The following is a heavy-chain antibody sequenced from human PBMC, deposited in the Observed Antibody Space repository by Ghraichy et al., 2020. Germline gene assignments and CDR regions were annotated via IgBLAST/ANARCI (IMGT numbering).Heavy chain of an antibody. CDR3: ASLKFIAAAGTPPNIIDY. Sequence: ESLNISCAVYGGSFSGYYWSWIRQPPGKGLEWIGEINHSGSTNYNPSLKSRVTISVDTSKNQFSLKLSSVTAADTAVYYCASLKFIAAAGTPPNIIDYWGQGTLVTVSS. V-gene: IGHV4-34*01. J-gene: IGHJ4*02. CDR1: GGSFSGYY. D-gene: IGHD6-13*01. CDR2: INHSGST.